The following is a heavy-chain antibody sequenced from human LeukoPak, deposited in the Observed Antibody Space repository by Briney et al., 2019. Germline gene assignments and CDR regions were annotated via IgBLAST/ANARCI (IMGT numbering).Heavy chain of an antibody. CDR1: GFTFSNAW. Sequence: GGSLRLSCAASGFTFSNAWMSWVRQAPGKGLEWVGRIKSKTDGGTTDYAAPVKGRFTISRDDSKNTLYLQMNSLKTEDTAVYYCTTDYYDSSPGAFDIWGRGTMVTVSS. CDR2: IKSKTDGGTT. D-gene: IGHD3-22*01. J-gene: IGHJ3*02. V-gene: IGHV3-15*01. CDR3: TTDYYDSSPGAFDI.